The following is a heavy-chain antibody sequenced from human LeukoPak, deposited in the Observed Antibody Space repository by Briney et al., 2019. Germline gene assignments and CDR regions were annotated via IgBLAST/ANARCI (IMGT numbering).Heavy chain of an antibody. CDR1: GFTFTNAW. D-gene: IGHD3-10*01. J-gene: IGHJ4*02. CDR3: TTDLGLTMIRGVIVY. CDR2: IKSKGDGETT. V-gene: IGHV3-15*01. Sequence: GGSLRLSCAASGFTFTNAWMTWVRQAPGKGLEWVGRIKSKGDGETTDYAAPVKGRFSMSRDDSKTTMYLQMYSLEAEDTAVYYCTTDLGLTMIRGVIVYWGQGALVTVSS.